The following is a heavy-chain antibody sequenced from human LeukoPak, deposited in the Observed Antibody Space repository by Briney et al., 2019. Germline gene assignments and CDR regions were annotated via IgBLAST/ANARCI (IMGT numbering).Heavy chain of an antibody. J-gene: IGHJ4*02. CDR2: ISYNGINE. CDR3: AKVRWDNSGWYYLDS. CDR1: GFTFSRYS. V-gene: IGHV3-30*18. D-gene: IGHD6-19*01. Sequence: PGGSLRLSCAASGFTFSRYSMNWVRQAPGKGLEWMAVISYNGINEYYADSVKGRFTISRDNSKSTLLLQMNSLRAEDTAVYYCAKVRWDNSGWYYLDSWGQGTLVTVSS.